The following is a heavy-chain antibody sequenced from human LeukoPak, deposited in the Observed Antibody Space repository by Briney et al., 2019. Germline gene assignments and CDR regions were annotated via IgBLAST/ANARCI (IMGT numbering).Heavy chain of an antibody. CDR1: GYTLTELS. CDR3: ATELGGYSYGLPVDY. CDR2: FDPEDGET. V-gene: IGHV1-24*01. D-gene: IGHD5-18*01. Sequence: ASVKVSCKVSGYTLTELSMHWVRQAPGKGLEWMGGFDPEDGETIYAQKFQGRVTTTEDTSTDTAYMELSSLRSEDTAVYYCATELGGYSYGLPVDYWGQGTLVTVSS. J-gene: IGHJ4*02.